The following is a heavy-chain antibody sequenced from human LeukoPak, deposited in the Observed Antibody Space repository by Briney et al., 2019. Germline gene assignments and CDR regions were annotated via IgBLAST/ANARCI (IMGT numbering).Heavy chain of an antibody. CDR3: ARESHSRPFDY. D-gene: IGHD5-18*01. CDR2: IWYDGSNK. J-gene: IGHJ4*02. V-gene: IGHV3-33*01. Sequence: PGRSLRLSCAASGFTFSSYGMHWVRQAPGKGLEWVAFIWYDGSNKYYADSVKGRFTISRDNSKNTLYPQMNSLRAEDTAVYYCARESHSRPFDYWGQGTLVTVSS. CDR1: GFTFSSYG.